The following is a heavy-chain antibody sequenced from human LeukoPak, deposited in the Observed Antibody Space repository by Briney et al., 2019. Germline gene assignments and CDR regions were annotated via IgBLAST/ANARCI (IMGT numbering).Heavy chain of an antibody. Sequence: SETLSLTRTVSGGFISSYYWTWIRQPPGKGLEWIGYIYSSETTNYNPSLKSRVTISTDTSKNQFSLRLISVTAADTAVYYCARAGYYYNGRWDYWGQGHLVTVSS. CDR3: ARAGYYYNGRWDY. D-gene: IGHD3-10*01. V-gene: IGHV4-59*08. J-gene: IGHJ4*02. CDR1: GGFISSYY. CDR2: IYSSETT.